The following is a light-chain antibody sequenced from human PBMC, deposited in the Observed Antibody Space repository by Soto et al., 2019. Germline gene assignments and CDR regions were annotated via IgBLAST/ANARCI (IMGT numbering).Light chain of an antibody. Sequence: EIVLTQSPGTLSLYPGERATLSCRASQRVSSGYLGWYQQKPGQAPRLLIYGASNRATGIPDRFSGSGSGTDFTLTISRLEPEDFAVYYCQQYGSSPLTFGGGTKVDIK. CDR1: QRVSSGY. J-gene: IGKJ4*01. V-gene: IGKV3-20*01. CDR3: QQYGSSPLT. CDR2: GAS.